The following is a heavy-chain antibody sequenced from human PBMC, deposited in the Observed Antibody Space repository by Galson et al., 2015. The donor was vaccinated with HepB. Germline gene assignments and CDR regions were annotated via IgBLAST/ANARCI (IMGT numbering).Heavy chain of an antibody. D-gene: IGHD6-19*01. J-gene: IGHJ4*02. CDR3: AKDPGYSSGWYPYFDY. CDR1: GFTFSSYG. Sequence: SLRLSCAASGFTFSSYGMHWVRQAPGKGLEWVAFIRYDGSNKYYADSVKGRFTISRDNSKNTLYLQMNSLRAEDTAVYYCAKDPGYSSGWYPYFDYWGQGTLVTVSS. CDR2: IRYDGSNK. V-gene: IGHV3-30*02.